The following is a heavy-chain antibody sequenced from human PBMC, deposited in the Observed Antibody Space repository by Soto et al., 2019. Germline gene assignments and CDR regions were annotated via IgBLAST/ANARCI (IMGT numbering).Heavy chain of an antibody. CDR2: TYYRSKWYN. CDR3: ARWQWLGFDY. D-gene: IGHD6-19*01. CDR1: GDSVSGNSAA. V-gene: IGHV6-1*01. J-gene: IGHJ4*02. Sequence: SRTLSLTCAISGDSVSGNSAAWNWIRQSPSRGLEWLGRTYYRSKWYNDNAVSVKSRLTFNPDTSKNQFSLPLNSVTPEDTTAYYCARWQWLGFDYWGQGTQVTVSS.